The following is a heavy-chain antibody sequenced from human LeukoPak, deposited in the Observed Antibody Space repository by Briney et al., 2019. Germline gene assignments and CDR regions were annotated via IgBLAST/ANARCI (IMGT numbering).Heavy chain of an antibody. V-gene: IGHV4-34*01. CDR2: INHSGST. CDR3: ARMTYYDFWSGYSYYMDV. Sequence: PSETLSLTCTVSGGSISSYYWSWIRQPPGKGLEWIGEINHSGSTNYNPSLKSRVTISVDTSKNQLSLKLSSVTAADTAVYYCARMTYYDFWSGYSYYMDVWGKGTTVTVSS. D-gene: IGHD3-3*01. CDR1: GGSISSYY. J-gene: IGHJ6*03.